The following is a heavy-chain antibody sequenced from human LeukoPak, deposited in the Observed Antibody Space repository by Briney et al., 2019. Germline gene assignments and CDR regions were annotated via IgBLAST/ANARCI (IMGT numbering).Heavy chain of an antibody. CDR1: GFTFSSYS. Sequence: PGGSLRLSCAASGFTFSSYSMNWVRQAPGKGPEWVSSISSSSSYIYYADSVKGRFTISRDNAKNSLYLQMNSLRAEDTAVYYCARGVGAPGDYYYYYMDVWGKGTTVTVSS. V-gene: IGHV3-21*01. CDR2: ISSSSSYI. J-gene: IGHJ6*03. CDR3: ARGVGAPGDYYYYYMDV. D-gene: IGHD1-26*01.